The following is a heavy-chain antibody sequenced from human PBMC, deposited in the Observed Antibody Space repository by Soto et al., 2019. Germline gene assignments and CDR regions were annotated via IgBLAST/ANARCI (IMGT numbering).Heavy chain of an antibody. CDR2: INHSGST. Sequence: SETLSLTCAVYGGSFSGYYWSWIRQPPGKGLEWIGEINHSGSTNYNPSLKSRVTISVDTSKNQFSLKLSSVTAADTAVYYCARGNGYPPMDVWGQGTTVTVSS. CDR3: ARGNGYPPMDV. CDR1: GGSFSGYY. V-gene: IGHV4-34*01. D-gene: IGHD3-22*01. J-gene: IGHJ6*02.